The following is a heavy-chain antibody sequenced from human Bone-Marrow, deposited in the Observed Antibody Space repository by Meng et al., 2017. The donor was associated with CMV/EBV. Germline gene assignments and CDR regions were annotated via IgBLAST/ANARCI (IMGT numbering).Heavy chain of an antibody. Sequence: GESLKISCAASGFTFSNYSMNWVRQAPGKGLEWVSSISSSSSYIYYADSVKGRFTISRDNAKNSRYLQMNSLRAEDTAVYYCARDGRGYCSSTSCYPYYYYGMDVWGQGTTVTVSS. CDR1: GFTFSNYS. CDR3: ARDGRGYCSSTSCYPYYYYGMDV. V-gene: IGHV3-21*01. CDR2: ISSSSSYI. D-gene: IGHD2-2*01. J-gene: IGHJ6*02.